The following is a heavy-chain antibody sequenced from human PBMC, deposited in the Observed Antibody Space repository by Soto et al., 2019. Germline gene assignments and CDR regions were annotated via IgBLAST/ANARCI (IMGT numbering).Heavy chain of an antibody. CDR2: ISGSGGST. J-gene: IGHJ5*02. CDR3: AKGTAVAGTSSGFDP. CDR1: GFTFSSYA. V-gene: IGHV3-23*01. Sequence: EVQLLESGGGLVQPGGSLRLSCAASGFTFSSYAMSWVRQAPGKGLEWVSAISGSGGSTYYADSVKGRFTISRDNSKNKLYLPLNSLRAEDTAVYYCAKGTAVAGTSSGFDPWGQGTLVTVSS. D-gene: IGHD6-19*01.